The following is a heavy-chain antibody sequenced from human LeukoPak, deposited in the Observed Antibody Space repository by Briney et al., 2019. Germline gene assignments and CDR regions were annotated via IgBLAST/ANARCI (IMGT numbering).Heavy chain of an antibody. CDR3: ARWKVAATDYYYYGMDV. CDR2: IIPIFGIA. Sequence: SVKVSCKASGGTFSSYAISWVRQAPGQGLEWMGRIIPIFGIADYAQKFQGRVTITADKSTSTAYMELSSLRSEDTAVYYCARWKVAATDYYYYGMDVWGQGTTVTVSS. J-gene: IGHJ6*02. CDR1: GGTFSSYA. V-gene: IGHV1-69*04. D-gene: IGHD2-15*01.